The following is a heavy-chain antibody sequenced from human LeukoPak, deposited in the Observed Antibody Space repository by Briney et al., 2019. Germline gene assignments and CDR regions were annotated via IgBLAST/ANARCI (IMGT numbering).Heavy chain of an antibody. CDR1: GYTFTGYY. CDR2: INPNSGGT. Sequence: ASVKVSCKASGYTFTGYYMHWVRQAPGQGLEWMGRINPNSGGTNYAQKFQGRVTMTRDTSISTAYMELSRLRSDDTAVYYCARASSGWYRDYDYWGHGTLVTVSS. D-gene: IGHD6-19*01. J-gene: IGHJ4*01. V-gene: IGHV1-2*06. CDR3: ARASSGWYRDYDY.